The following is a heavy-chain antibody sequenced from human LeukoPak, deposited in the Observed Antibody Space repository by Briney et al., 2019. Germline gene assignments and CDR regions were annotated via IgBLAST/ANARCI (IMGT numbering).Heavy chain of an antibody. J-gene: IGHJ1*01. CDR1: GFTFDDYA. CDR2: ISWNSGSI. CDR3: AKDGFGDSSGSFQH. Sequence: PGGSLRLSCAASGFTFDDYAMHWVRQAPGKGLEWVSGISWNSGSIGYADSVKGRFTISRDNAKNSLYLQMNSLRAEDTALYYCAKDGFGDSSGSFQHWGQGTLVTVSS. D-gene: IGHD3-22*01. V-gene: IGHV3-9*01.